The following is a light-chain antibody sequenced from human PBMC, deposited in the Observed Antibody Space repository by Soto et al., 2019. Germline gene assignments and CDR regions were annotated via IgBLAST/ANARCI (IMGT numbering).Light chain of an antibody. CDR2: DAS. CDR3: SSYTSSSTLEV. J-gene: IGLJ1*01. CDR1: SSDVGGYNY. V-gene: IGLV2-14*01. Sequence: QSVLTQPASGSGYPGQSITISCTGTSSDVGGYNYVSWYQQHPGKAPKLMIYDASNRPSGVSNRFSGSKSGNTASLTISGLQAEDEADYYCSSYTSSSTLEVFGTGTKLTVL.